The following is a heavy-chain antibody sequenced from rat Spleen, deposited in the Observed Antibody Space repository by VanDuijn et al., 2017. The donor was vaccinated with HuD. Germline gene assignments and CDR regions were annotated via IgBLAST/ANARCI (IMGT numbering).Heavy chain of an antibody. J-gene: IGHJ2*01. Sequence: EVQLVESGGGLVQPGRSLKLSCAASGFTFSDYYMVWVRQAPKKGLEWVASIIYEGSSTNYGDSVKGRFTITRENAKSTLYMQMNSLRSEDTATYYCTRRGHTMGLTSRYFDYWGQGVMVTVSS. D-gene: IGHD1-9*01. CDR1: GFTFSDYY. CDR3: TRRGHTMGLTSRYFDY. CDR2: IIYEGSST. V-gene: IGHV5-22*01.